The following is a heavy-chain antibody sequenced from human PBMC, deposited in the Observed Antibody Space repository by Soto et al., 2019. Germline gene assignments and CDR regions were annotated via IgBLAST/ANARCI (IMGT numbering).Heavy chain of an antibody. CDR1: GYTFTSYG. CDR3: ARDNSTNTGGITIFLFDP. Sequence: ASVKVSCKASGYTFTSYGISWVQQAPGQGLEWMGWISAYNGNTNYAQKLQGRVTMTTDTSTSTAYMELRSLRSDDTAVYYCARDNSTNTGGITIFLFDPWGQGTLVTVS. V-gene: IGHV1-18*01. D-gene: IGHD3-3*01. CDR2: ISAYNGNT. J-gene: IGHJ5*02.